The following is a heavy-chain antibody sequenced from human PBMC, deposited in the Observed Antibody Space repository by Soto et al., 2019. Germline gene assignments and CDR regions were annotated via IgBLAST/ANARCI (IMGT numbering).Heavy chain of an antibody. V-gene: IGHV3-33*01. CDR2: IWYDGSNQ. D-gene: IGHD3-10*01. J-gene: IGHJ4*02. Sequence: PGGSLRLSCAPSGFTFSTYGMHWVRQAPGKGLEWVAVIWYDGSNQYYADSVKGRFTISRDNSKNVLYLQMNSLRAEDTAVYYCARDLGAFNYDSAYFDYWGQGTPVTVAS. CDR3: ARDLGAFNYDSAYFDY. CDR1: GFTFSTYG.